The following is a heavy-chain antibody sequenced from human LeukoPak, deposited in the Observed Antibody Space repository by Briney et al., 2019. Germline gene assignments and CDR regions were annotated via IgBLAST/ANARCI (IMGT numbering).Heavy chain of an antibody. CDR1: GFTVSSNY. J-gene: IGHJ6*02. V-gene: IGHV3-53*01. CDR3: AREVIMTGHYYGMDV. Sequence: GGSLRLSCAASGFTVSSNYMSWVRQAPGKGLEWVSVIYSGGSTYYADSVKGRFTISRDNSKNTLYLQMNSLRAEDTAVYYCAREVIMTGHYYGMDVWAKGPRSPSP. CDR2: IYSGGST. D-gene: IGHD2-21*01.